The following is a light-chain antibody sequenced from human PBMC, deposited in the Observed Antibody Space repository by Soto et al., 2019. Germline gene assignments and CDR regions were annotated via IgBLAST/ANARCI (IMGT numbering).Light chain of an antibody. J-gene: IGKJ1*01. Sequence: EIVLTQSPGTLSLSPGERSTLSCRASQSVSSSYLSWYQQKPGQAPRLLIYGASSRDTGIPDRFSGSGSGTDFTLTISRLEPEDFAVYYCHQYGSSPQPFGQGTKVDIK. CDR2: GAS. V-gene: IGKV3-20*01. CDR1: QSVSSSY. CDR3: HQYGSSPQP.